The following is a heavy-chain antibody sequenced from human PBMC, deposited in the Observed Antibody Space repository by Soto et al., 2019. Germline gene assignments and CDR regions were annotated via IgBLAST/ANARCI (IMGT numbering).Heavy chain of an antibody. V-gene: IGHV3-7*01. CDR1: GFTFSSYW. CDR3: ASWLKTSGWYVLLEGSFDY. CDR2: IKQDGSAK. J-gene: IGHJ4*02. D-gene: IGHD6-19*01. Sequence: EVQLVESGGGLVQPGGSLRLSCAASGFTFSSYWMTWVRQAPGQWLEWVANIKQDGSAKYYVDSVKGRFTISRDNAKNSLYLQMNSLRAEDTAVYYCASWLKTSGWYVLLEGSFDYWGQGTLVTVSS.